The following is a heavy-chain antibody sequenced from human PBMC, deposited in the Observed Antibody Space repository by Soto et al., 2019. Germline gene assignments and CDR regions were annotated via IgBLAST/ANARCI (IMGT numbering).Heavy chain of an antibody. D-gene: IGHD3-22*01. V-gene: IGHV3-23*01. J-gene: IGHJ4*02. CDR1: EFTLCNNA. Sequence: PGGAPRHSFAAPEFTLCNNALSLVRPVPGKGLEWVSAISYGGGTTYYADSVKGRFTISRDNSKNTLYLQMNSLRAEDTAVYYCAKNPGYYYDSTGYHFDYWGQGTLVTVS. CDR3: AKNPGYYYDSTGYHFDY. CDR2: ISYGGGTT.